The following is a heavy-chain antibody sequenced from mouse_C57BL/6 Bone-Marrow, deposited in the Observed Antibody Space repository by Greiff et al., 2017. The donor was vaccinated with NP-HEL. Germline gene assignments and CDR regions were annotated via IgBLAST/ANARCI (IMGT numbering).Heavy chain of an antibody. V-gene: IGHV1-55*01. CDR3: ALFYYSSGFDY. Sequence: QVQLQQPGAELVKPGASVKMSCKASGYTFTSYWLTWVKQRPGQGLEWIGDIYPGSGSTNYNEKFKSKATLTVDTSSSTAYMQLSSLTTEDSAVYYGALFYYSSGFDYWGQGTTLTVSS. J-gene: IGHJ2*01. CDR2: IYPGSGST. CDR1: GYTFTSYW. D-gene: IGHD1-1*01.